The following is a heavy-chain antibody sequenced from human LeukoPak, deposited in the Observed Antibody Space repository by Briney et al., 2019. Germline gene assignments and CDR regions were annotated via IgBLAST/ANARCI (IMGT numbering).Heavy chain of an antibody. CDR1: GFTFSSYA. CDR2: ISGSGGST. J-gene: IGHJ4*02. CDR3: AKGVVREPGNY. V-gene: IGHV3-23*01. D-gene: IGHD3-10*01. Sequence: GGSLRLSCAASGFTFSSYAMSWVRQAPGKGLEWVSAISGSGGSTYYADSVKGRFTISRDNSKNTLYLQMNSLRAEDTAVYCCAKGVVREPGNYWGQGTLVTVSS.